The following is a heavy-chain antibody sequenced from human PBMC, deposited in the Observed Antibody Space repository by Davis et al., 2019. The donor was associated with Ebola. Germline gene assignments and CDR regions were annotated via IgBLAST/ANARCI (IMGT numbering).Heavy chain of an antibody. J-gene: IGHJ6*02. Sequence: GGSLRLSCAASGFTFSGSAMHWVRQASGKGLEWVGRIRSKANSYATAYAASVKGRFTISRDDSKNTAYLQMNSLKTEDTAVYYCTRHRLAADYYYYGMDVWGQGTTVTVSS. D-gene: IGHD6-13*01. CDR1: GFTFSGSA. CDR2: IRSKANSYAT. CDR3: TRHRLAADYYYYGMDV. V-gene: IGHV3-73*01.